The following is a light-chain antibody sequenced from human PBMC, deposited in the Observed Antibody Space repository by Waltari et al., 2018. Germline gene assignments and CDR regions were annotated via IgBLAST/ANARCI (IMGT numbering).Light chain of an antibody. CDR3: IAYTSSGTYV. CDR2: DVT. Sequence: QSALTQPASVSGSPGQSIAFSCTGTSSDVGGYNYVSCSQQHPGKAPKLMIYDVTKRPSGVANRFAGSKSGYTASLTISGLQAEDEADYYCIAYTSSGTYVFGTGTKVTVL. V-gene: IGLV2-14*01. CDR1: SSDVGGYNY. J-gene: IGLJ1*01.